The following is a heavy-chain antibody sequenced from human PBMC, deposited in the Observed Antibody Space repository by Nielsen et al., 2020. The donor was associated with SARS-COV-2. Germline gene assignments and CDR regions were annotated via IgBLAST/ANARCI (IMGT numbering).Heavy chain of an antibody. J-gene: IGHJ4*02. CDR1: GFSFSSYA. D-gene: IGHD2-2*01. Sequence: GGSLRLSCAASGFSFSSYAMTWVRQAPGKGLEWVSSIGTTGDKTFYADSVKGRFTISRDNSKNTLYLQLNSLRAEDTAVYYCARVLTVVPAAPLDYWGQGSLVTVSS. CDR3: ARVLTVVPAAPLDY. V-gene: IGHV3-23*01. CDR2: IGTTGDKT.